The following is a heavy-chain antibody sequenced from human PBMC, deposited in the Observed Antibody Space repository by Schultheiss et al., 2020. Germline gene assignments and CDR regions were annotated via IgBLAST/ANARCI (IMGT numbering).Heavy chain of an antibody. CDR2: IYYSGST. V-gene: IGHV4-38-2*02. CDR1: GYSISSGYY. Sequence: SETLSLTCTVSGYSISSGYYWGWIRQPPGKGLEWIGSIYYSGSTYYNPSLKSRVTISVDKSKNQFSLKLSSVTAADTAVYYCARPPEGSGTQYGDYWGQGTLVTVSS. D-gene: IGHD3-3*01. CDR3: ARPPEGSGTQYGDY. J-gene: IGHJ4*02.